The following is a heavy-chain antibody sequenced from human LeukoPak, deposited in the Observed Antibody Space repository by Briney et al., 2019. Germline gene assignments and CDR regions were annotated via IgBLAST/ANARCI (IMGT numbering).Heavy chain of an antibody. Sequence: GGSLRLSCAASGFTVSSNYMSWVRQAPGKGLEWVSAVSSTGGTTYYADSVKGRFTFSRDNSKNTLFLQINSLRAEDTAVYYCAKNGDRGAFCSGGTCYPYYYYYMDVWGKGTTVTISS. CDR3: AKNGDRGAFCSGGTCYPYYYYYMDV. CDR2: VSSTGGTT. CDR1: GFTVSSNY. D-gene: IGHD2-15*01. V-gene: IGHV3-23*01. J-gene: IGHJ6*03.